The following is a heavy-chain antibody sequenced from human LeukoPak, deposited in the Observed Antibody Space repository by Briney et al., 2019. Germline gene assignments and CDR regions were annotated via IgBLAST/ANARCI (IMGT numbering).Heavy chain of an antibody. V-gene: IGHV4-31*03. CDR1: GASVSSSSYC. J-gene: IGHJ4*02. CDR2: ICYSGSP. CDR3: AGGYDSRKAGY. Sequence: SQTLSLTCTVSGASVSSSSYCWTWLRQHPGKGLEPIGYICYSGSPEYNPSLQSRVSMSVDTSKNQFSLKLNSVTVADTAVYYCAGGYDSRKAGYWGQGTLVTVSS. D-gene: IGHD5-12*01.